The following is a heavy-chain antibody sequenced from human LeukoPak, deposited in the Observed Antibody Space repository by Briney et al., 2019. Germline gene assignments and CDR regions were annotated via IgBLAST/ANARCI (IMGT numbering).Heavy chain of an antibody. J-gene: IGHJ4*02. CDR2: INHSGST. V-gene: IGHV4-34*01. Sequence: PSETLSLTCAVYGGSFSGYYGSWIRQPPGRGLEWIGEINHSGSTNYNPSLKSRVTISVDTTKNQFSLKLSSVTAPDTAVYYCARGRGRGIVLVAAAIRSFDNWGQRTLVTVSS. CDR1: GGSFSGYY. D-gene: IGHD2-2*02. CDR3: ARGRGRGIVLVAAAIRSFDN.